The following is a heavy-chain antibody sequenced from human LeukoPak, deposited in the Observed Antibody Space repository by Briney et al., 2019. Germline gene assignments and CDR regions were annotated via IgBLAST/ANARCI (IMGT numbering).Heavy chain of an antibody. D-gene: IGHD4-17*01. CDR3: ARDATVKYYSDY. Sequence: SETLSLTCAVYGGSFSGYYWSWIRQPPGKGLEWIGEINHSGSTNYNPSLKSRVTISVDTSKNQFSLKLSSVTAADTAVYYCARDATVKYYSDYWGQGTLVTVSS. J-gene: IGHJ4*02. CDR1: GGSFSGYY. CDR2: INHSGST. V-gene: IGHV4-34*01.